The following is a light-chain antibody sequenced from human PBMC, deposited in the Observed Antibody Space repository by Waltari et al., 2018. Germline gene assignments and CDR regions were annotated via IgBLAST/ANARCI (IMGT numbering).Light chain of an antibody. V-gene: IGLV1-47*01. CDR2: RNN. CDR3: ATWDDSLSGWM. Sequence: QSVLTQPPSASATPGQRVSISCSGSSSNIGSNLVYWYQHLPGKAPKLLIYRNNRRPPGFPDRSSGSKSGTSASLAISGLRSEDEADYYCATWDDSLSGWMFGGGTKLTVL. J-gene: IGLJ3*02. CDR1: SSNIGSNL.